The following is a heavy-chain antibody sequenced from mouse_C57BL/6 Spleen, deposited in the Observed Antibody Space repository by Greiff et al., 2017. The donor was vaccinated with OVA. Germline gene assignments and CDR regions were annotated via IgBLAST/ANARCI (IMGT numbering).Heavy chain of an antibody. CDR2: INPSTGGT. J-gene: IGHJ3*01. CDR1: GYSFTGYY. Sequence: VQLQQSGPELVKPGASVKISCKASGYSFTGYYMNWVKQSPEKSLEWIGEINPSTGGTTYNQKFKAKATLTVDKSSSTAYMQLKSLTSEDSAVYNCARDDGGFAYWGQGTLVTVSA. V-gene: IGHV1-42*01. CDR3: ARDDGGFAY. D-gene: IGHD2-3*01.